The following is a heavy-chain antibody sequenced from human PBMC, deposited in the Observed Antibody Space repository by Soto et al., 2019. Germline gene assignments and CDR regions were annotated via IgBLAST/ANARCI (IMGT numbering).Heavy chain of an antibody. CDR2: IYYSGST. J-gene: IGHJ4*02. CDR1: GGSISSYY. CDR3: ARVRYCSSTSCYQLYYFDY. D-gene: IGHD2-2*01. V-gene: IGHV4-59*08. Sequence: SETLSLTCTVSGGSISSYYWSWIRQPPGKGLEWIGYIYYSGSTNYNPSLKSRVTISVDTSKNHFSLKLSSVTAADTAVYYCARVRYCSSTSCYQLYYFDYWGQGTLVTVS.